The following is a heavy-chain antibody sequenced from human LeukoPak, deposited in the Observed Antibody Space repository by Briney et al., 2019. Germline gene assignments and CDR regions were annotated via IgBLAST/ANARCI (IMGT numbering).Heavy chain of an antibody. CDR1: GFTFSSYA. J-gene: IGHJ4*02. V-gene: IGHV3-23*01. Sequence: PGGSXXLSCAASGFTFSSYAMSWVRQAPGKGLEWLSSISGSGGGTYYADSVKGRFTISRDNSKNTLYLQMTSLRAEDTAVYYCAKDDSVLKYYFDYWGQGTLVTVSS. CDR2: ISGSGGGT. D-gene: IGHD3-22*01. CDR3: AKDDSVLKYYFDY.